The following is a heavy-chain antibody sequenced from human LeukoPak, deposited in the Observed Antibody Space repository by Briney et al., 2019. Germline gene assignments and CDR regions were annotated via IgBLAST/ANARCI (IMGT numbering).Heavy chain of an antibody. V-gene: IGHV3-21*06. CDR2: ISESSSHT. CDR3: ARDRAVKARIGGMDV. Sequence: GGSLRLSCAASGFTFSSYSMNWVRQAPGKGLEWVSYISESSSHTYNADSVKGRFTISRDNAKNSLYLQMNSLRVEDTGIYYCARDRAVKARIGGMDVWGQGTTVIVSS. CDR1: GFTFSSYS. D-gene: IGHD4-4*01. J-gene: IGHJ6*02.